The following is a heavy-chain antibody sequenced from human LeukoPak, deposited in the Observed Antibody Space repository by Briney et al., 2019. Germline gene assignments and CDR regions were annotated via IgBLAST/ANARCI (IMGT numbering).Heavy chain of an antibody. CDR2: ISSSSSYI. CDR3: ARDETPAAGYDY. D-gene: IGHD6-13*01. J-gene: IGHJ4*02. Sequence: GGSLRLSCAASAFTFSIYNINWVRQAPGKGLEWVSSISSSSSYIYYADSVKGRFTISRDNAKNSLYLQMNGLRAEDTAVYYCARDETPAAGYDYWGQGTLVTVSS. V-gene: IGHV3-21*01. CDR1: AFTFSIYN.